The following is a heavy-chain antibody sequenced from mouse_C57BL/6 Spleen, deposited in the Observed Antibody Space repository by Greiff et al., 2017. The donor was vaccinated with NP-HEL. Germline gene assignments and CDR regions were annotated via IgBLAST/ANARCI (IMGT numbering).Heavy chain of an antibody. J-gene: IGHJ4*01. CDR1: GYTFTSYW. CDR2: IYPRSGNT. CDR3: ARGGDYGAMDY. Sequence: QVQLQQPGAELVKPGASVKLSCKASGYTFTSYWMHWVKQRTGQGLEWIGEIYPRSGNTYYNEKFKGKATLTADKSSSTAYMELRSLTSEDSAVYFCARGGDYGAMDYWGQGTSVTVSS. V-gene: IGHV1-81*01. D-gene: IGHD1-1*02.